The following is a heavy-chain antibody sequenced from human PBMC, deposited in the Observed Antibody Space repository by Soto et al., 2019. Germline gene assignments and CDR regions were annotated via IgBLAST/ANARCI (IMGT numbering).Heavy chain of an antibody. J-gene: IGHJ4*02. D-gene: IGHD3-16*02. CDR1: GGSISSYY. V-gene: IGHV4-59*01. CDR2: IYYSGST. CDR3: ARVIGHYFYFDY. Sequence: PSETLSLTCTVSGGSISSYYWSWIRQPPGRGLEWIGYIYYSGSTNYNPSLKSRVTISVDTSKNQFSLKLSSVTAADTAVYSCARVIGHYFYFDYWGQGTLVTGSS.